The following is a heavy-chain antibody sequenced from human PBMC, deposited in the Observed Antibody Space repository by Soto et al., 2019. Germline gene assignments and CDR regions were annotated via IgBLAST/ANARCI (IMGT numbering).Heavy chain of an antibody. V-gene: IGHV1-69*08. CDR2: IIPILGIA. J-gene: IGHJ4*02. CDR3: ARDFGDCSSTSCYDY. D-gene: IGHD2-2*01. CDR1: GGTFSSYT. Sequence: QVQLVQSGAEVKKPGFSVKVSCKASGGTFSSYTISWVRQAPGQGLEWIGRIIPILGIANYAQKFQGRVTITADKSTSTAYMELSSLRSEDTAVYYCARDFGDCSSTSCYDYWGQGTLVTVSS.